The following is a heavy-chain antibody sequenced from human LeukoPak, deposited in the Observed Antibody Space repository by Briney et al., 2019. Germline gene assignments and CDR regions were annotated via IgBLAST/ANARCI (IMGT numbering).Heavy chain of an antibody. V-gene: IGHV4-34*01. D-gene: IGHD5-18*01. CDR2: INHSGST. CDR3: ARQGRLWLRRPFEY. J-gene: IGHJ4*02. CDR1: GGSFSGYX. Sequence: LSXXXAVYGGSFSGYXWSWVRQPPGXXLEWIGEINHSGSTNYNPALKSRVTISVDTSKNQFSLKLSSVTAADTAVYYCARQGRLWLRRPFEYWGQGTLVTVSS.